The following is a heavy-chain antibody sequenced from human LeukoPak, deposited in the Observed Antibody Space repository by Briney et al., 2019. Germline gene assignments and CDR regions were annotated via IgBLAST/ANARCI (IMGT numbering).Heavy chain of an antibody. J-gene: IGHJ4*02. CDR1: GFTFSTYW. CDR3: ARDRLGAEYDY. Sequence: GGSLRLSCAASGFTFSTYWMSWVRQAPGKGLEWVANIKQDGTEKYYVDSVRGRFTISRDNAKKSLYLQMNSLRAEDTAVYYCARDRLGAEYDYWGQGTLVSVSS. CDR2: IKQDGTEK. D-gene: IGHD3-16*01. V-gene: IGHV3-7*01.